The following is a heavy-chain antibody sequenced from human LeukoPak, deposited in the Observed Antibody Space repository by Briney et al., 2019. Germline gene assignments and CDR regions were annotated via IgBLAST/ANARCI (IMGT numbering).Heavy chain of an antibody. Sequence: ASVKVSCKAFGYTFTSYGISWVRQAPGQGLEGMGWISIYDDNTNYAQKLQGRVAMTTDTSTSTAYMELRSLRSDDTAVYYCARGRVTLSDAFDIGGQGTMVTVSS. D-gene: IGHD3-16*01. CDR2: ISIYDDNT. CDR3: ARGRVTLSDAFDI. V-gene: IGHV1-18*01. CDR1: GYTFTSYG. J-gene: IGHJ3*02.